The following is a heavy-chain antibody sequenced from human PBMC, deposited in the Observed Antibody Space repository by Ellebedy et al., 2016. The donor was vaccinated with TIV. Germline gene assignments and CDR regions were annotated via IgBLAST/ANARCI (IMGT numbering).Heavy chain of an antibody. D-gene: IGHD2/OR15-2a*01. Sequence: GESLKISCAASGFTFSIYGMHWVRQAPGKGLEWASVVWYDGRYKYYADSVKGRFTISRDKSKNTLFLQMNSLRAEDTAVYYCARETCNNITCYFDYWGLGTLVTVSS. J-gene: IGHJ4*02. CDR1: GFTFSIYG. V-gene: IGHV3-33*01. CDR2: VWYDGRYK. CDR3: ARETCNNITCYFDY.